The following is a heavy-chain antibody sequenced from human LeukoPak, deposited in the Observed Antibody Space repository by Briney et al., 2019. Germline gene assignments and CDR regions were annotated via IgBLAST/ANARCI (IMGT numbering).Heavy chain of an antibody. D-gene: IGHD6-19*01. V-gene: IGHV3-11*06. Sequence: GRFTISRDNAKNSLSLQMNSLRAEDTAVYYCARETPDSSGWDWGQGTPVTVSS. J-gene: IGHJ4*02. CDR3: ARETPDSSGWD.